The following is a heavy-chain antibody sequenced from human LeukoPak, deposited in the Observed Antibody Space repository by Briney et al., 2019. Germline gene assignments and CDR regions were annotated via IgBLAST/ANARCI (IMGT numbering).Heavy chain of an antibody. J-gene: IGHJ4*02. CDR1: GGSITSSSYY. CDR3: APYCSSTSCYGEGDY. V-gene: IGHV4-39*01. Sequence: PSETLPLTCTVSGGSITSSSYYWGWIRQPPGKGLEWIGSIYYSGSTYYNPSLKSRVTISVDTSKNQFSLNLSSVTAADTAVYYCAPYCSSTSCYGEGDYWGQGTLVTVSS. CDR2: IYYSGST. D-gene: IGHD2-2*01.